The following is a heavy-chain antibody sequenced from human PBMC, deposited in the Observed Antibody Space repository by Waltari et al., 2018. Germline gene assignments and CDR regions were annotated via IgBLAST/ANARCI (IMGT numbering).Heavy chain of an antibody. CDR3: AGEQYTSSQKRFET. J-gene: IGHJ1*01. CDR2: INPSSGVT. D-gene: IGHD3-9*01. CDR1: EYTSTNDF. V-gene: IGHV1-2*02. Sequence: QVHLVQSGPAVQKPGASVKVSCQAPEYTSTNDFIHWVRRAPGQGLEWMGGINPSSGVTVYTQKFRGRVTVTRDTSINTAYMELSRLTSDDTAMYYCAGEQYTSSQKRFETWGQGTLVTVSA.